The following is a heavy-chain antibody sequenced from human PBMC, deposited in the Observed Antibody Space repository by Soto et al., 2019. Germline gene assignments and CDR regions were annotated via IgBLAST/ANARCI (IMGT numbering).Heavy chain of an antibody. V-gene: IGHV1-2*04. Sequence: ASVKVSCKASGYTFTGYYMHWVRQAPGQGLEGMGWINPNCGGTNYAQKFQGWVTMTRDTSISTAYMERSRLRSDDTAVYYCARGRGAYDMLTGDYPRTHAQFDYWGQGTLVTVAS. CDR2: INPNCGGT. J-gene: IGHJ4*02. D-gene: IGHD3-9*01. CDR3: ARGRGAYDMLTGDYPRTHAQFDY. CDR1: GYTFTGYY.